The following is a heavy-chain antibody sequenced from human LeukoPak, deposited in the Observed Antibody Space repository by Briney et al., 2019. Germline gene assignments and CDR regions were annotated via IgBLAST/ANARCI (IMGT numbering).Heavy chain of an antibody. CDR2: ISYDGSNK. CDR1: GFTFSSYA. CDR3: ARDRTWFDY. V-gene: IGHV3-30-3*01. D-gene: IGHD1-14*01. Sequence: GGSLRLSCAASGFTFSSYAMHWVRQAPGKGLEWVAVISYDGSNKYHADSVKGRFTISRDSSKNTLYLQMNSLRAEDAAVYYCARDRTWFDYWGQGTLVTVSS. J-gene: IGHJ4*02.